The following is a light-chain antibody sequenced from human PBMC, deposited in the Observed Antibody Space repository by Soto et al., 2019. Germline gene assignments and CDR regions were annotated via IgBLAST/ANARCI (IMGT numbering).Light chain of an antibody. CDR3: SSYAGSNNLV. CDR1: ISDVGGYNY. J-gene: IGLJ2*01. CDR2: EVS. Sequence: ALTQPPSASGSPGQSVTISCTGTISDVGGYNYVSWYQQHPGKAPKLMIYEVSKRPSGVPDRFSGSKSGNTASLTVSGLQAEDEADYYCSSYAGSNNLVFGGGTKLTVL. V-gene: IGLV2-8*01.